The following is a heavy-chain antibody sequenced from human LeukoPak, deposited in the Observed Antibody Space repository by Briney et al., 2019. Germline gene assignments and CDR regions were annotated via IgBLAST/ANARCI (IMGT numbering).Heavy chain of an antibody. Sequence: SETLSLTCTVSGGSISTYYWSWIRQPPGKGLEWIGYIKYSGTTNYNPSLKSRVTISVDTSKNQFSLKLSSVTAADTAVYYCARVSGYDWESFYDYWGQGTLVTVSS. V-gene: IGHV4-59*01. CDR1: GGSISTYY. D-gene: IGHD5-12*01. CDR2: IKYSGTT. J-gene: IGHJ4*02. CDR3: ARVSGYDWESFYDY.